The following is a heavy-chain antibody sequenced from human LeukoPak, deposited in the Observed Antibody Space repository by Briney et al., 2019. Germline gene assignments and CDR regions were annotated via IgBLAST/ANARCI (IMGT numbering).Heavy chain of an antibody. J-gene: IGHJ6*03. CDR3: ARGVEIVVVPAAIYYYYYMDV. Sequence: SETLSLTCTVSGDSVSRSSYFWGWIRQPPGKGPEWIGSIYYSGSTNYNPSLKSRVTISVDTSKNQFSLKLSSVTAADTAVYYCARGVEIVVVPAAIYYYYYMDVWGKGTTVTVSS. D-gene: IGHD2-2*01. V-gene: IGHV4-39*07. CDR2: IYYSGST. CDR1: GDSVSRSSYF.